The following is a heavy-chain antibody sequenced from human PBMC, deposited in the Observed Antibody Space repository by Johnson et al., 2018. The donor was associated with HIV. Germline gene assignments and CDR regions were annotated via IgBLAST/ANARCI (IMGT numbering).Heavy chain of an antibody. CDR1: GFTFSSYA. CDR3: AKGTHYSDSSGYWSNDAFDI. J-gene: IGHJ3*02. CDR2: ISYDGSDK. Sequence: MQLVESGGGVVQPGRSLRLSCAASGFTFSSYAMHWVRQAPGKGLEWVAVISYDGSDKYYADSVKGRFTISRDNSKNTLYLQMNSLRAEDTAVYYCAKGTHYSDSSGYWSNDAFDIWGQGTMVTVSS. V-gene: IGHV3-30*14. D-gene: IGHD3-22*01.